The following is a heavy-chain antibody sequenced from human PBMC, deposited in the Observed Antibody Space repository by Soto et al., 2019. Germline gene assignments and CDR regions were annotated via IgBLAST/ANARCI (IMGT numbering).Heavy chain of an antibody. CDR3: ARSSLGYCSSTSFVWSEYYSSYYMYF. V-gene: IGHV4-4*02. D-gene: IGHD2-2*01. CDR1: SGSISSSNW. J-gene: IGHJ6*03. Sequence: SETLSLTCAVSSGSISSSNWWSWVRQPPGKGLEWIGEIYHSGSTNYNPSLKSRVTISVDKSKNQFSLELSSVTAADTAVYYCARSSLGYCSSTSFVWSEYYSSYYMYFRAQRTAVPVS. CDR2: IYHSGST.